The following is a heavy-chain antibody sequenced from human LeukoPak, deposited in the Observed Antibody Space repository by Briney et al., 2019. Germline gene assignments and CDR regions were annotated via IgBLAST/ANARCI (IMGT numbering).Heavy chain of an antibody. D-gene: IGHD3-22*01. CDR3: AKDHNRYYYETSGDDS. V-gene: IGHV3-23*01. CDR1: GFTFSSYA. J-gene: IGHJ4*02. CDR2: INGSGGGT. Sequence: GGSLRLSCAASGFTFSSYAMNWVRQAPGKGLEWVSAINGSGGGTYYADSVKGRFTISRDNSKNTLYLQMNSLRAEDTALYYCAKDHNRYYYETSGDDSWGQGTLVTVSS.